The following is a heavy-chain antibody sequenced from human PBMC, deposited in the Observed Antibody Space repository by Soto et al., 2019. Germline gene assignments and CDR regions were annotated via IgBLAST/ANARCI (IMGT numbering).Heavy chain of an antibody. CDR1: GGTFSNYA. J-gene: IGHJ4*02. Sequence: ASVKVSCKASGGTFSNYALSWVRQAPGQGLEWMGGIIPVFGSANYAQKFQGRVAITADDSTSTAYMELSSLRPDDTAVYYCAREVTVASYSFDFWGQGTLVTVS. CDR2: IIPVFGSA. V-gene: IGHV1-69*13. D-gene: IGHD5-12*01. CDR3: AREVTVASYSFDF.